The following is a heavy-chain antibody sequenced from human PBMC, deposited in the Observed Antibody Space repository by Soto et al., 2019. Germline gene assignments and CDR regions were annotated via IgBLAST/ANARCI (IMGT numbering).Heavy chain of an antibody. CDR3: ARLLRPTSGYYYYMDV. J-gene: IGHJ6*03. CDR1: GGSISSYY. CDR2: IYYSGST. Sequence: QVQLQELGPGLVKPSETLSLTCTVSGGSISSYYWSWIRQPPGKGLEWIGYIYYSGSTNYNPSLKSRVTISVDTSKNQFSLKLSSVTAADTAVYYCARLLRPTSGYYYYMDVWGKGTTVTVSS. V-gene: IGHV4-59*08. D-gene: IGHD4-17*01.